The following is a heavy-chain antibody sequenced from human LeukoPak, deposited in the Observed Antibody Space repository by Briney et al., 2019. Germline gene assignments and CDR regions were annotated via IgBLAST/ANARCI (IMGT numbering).Heavy chain of an antibody. V-gene: IGHV4-38-2*01. D-gene: IGHD1-1*01. CDR2: IYHSGST. CDR3: AMSKDGTVDY. Sequence: SETLSLTCAASGYSISSGYYWGWIRPPPGKGLEWIGSIYHSGSTYYNPSLKSRVTISVDTSKNQFSLKLSSVTAADTAVYYCAMSKDGTVDYWGQGTLVTVSS. CDR1: GYSISSGYY. J-gene: IGHJ4*02.